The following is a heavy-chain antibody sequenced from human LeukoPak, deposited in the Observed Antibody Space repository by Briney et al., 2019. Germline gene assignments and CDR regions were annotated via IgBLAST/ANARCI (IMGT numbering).Heavy chain of an antibody. CDR2: TFYSGST. CDR3: ARRTRGGGEPYYYYYMDV. CDR1: GGSISSDSYS. D-gene: IGHD3-10*01. Sequence: SETLSLTCTVSGGSISSDSYSWGWIRQPPGRGLEWIGNTFYSGSTYYNPSLKSRVTISVDTSNNQFSLKLSSVTAADTAVYYCARRTRGGGEPYYYYYMDVWGKGTTVTVSS. J-gene: IGHJ6*03. V-gene: IGHV4-39*01.